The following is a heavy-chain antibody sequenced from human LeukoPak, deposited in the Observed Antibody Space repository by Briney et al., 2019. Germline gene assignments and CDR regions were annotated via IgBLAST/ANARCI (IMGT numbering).Heavy chain of an antibody. CDR2: IRAYTGNT. CDR3: AREGPTAMADY. Sequence: GSVKVSCKASGYTFTSYGISWVRHAPGQGLEWMGWIRAYTGNTNYAQKLQGRVTMTTDTSTSTAYMELRSLRSDDTAVYYCAREGPTAMADYWGQGTLVSVSS. D-gene: IGHD5-18*01. V-gene: IGHV1-18*01. CDR1: GYTFTSYG. J-gene: IGHJ4*02.